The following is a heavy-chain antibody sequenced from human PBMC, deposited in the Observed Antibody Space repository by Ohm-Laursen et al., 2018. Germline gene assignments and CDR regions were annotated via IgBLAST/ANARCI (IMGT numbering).Heavy chain of an antibody. CDR1: GFSFSSYA. V-gene: IGHV3-23*01. CDR3: AKDGCSGGSCYSYYYYGMDV. D-gene: IGHD2-15*01. CDR2: IGGDDRT. Sequence: SLRLSCSASGFSFSSYAVTWVRQAPGKGLEWVSAIGGDDRTHYADSVKGRFTISKDKSKNMLYLQMNSLRAEDTAVYYCAKDGCSGGSCYSYYYYGMDVWGQGTTVTVSS. J-gene: IGHJ6*02.